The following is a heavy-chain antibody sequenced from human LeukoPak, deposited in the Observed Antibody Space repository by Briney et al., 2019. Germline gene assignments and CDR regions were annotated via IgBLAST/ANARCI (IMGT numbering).Heavy chain of an antibody. CDR3: ARIIGERYFDWLSPYYFDY. D-gene: IGHD3-9*01. V-gene: IGHV4-59*01. Sequence: PSETPSLTCTVSGGSISSYYWSWIRQPPGKGLEWIGYIYHSGSTNYNPSLKSRVTISVDTSKNQFSLKLSSVTAADTAVYYCARIIGERYFDWLSPYYFDYWGQGTLVTVSS. CDR2: IYHSGST. J-gene: IGHJ4*02. CDR1: GGSISSYY.